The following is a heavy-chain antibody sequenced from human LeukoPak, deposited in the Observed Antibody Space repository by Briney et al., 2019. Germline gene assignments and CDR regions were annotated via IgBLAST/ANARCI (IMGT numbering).Heavy chain of an antibody. D-gene: IGHD4-23*01. V-gene: IGHV3-23*01. Sequence: PGGSLRLSCAVSGLTVSSNYMSWVRQAPGKGLEWVSAISGSGGSTYYADSVKGRFTISRDNSKNTLYLQMNSLRAEDTAVYYCAKDFTSLRGFSLYFDYWGQGTLVTVSS. J-gene: IGHJ4*02. CDR2: ISGSGGST. CDR1: GLTVSSNY. CDR3: AKDFTSLRGFSLYFDY.